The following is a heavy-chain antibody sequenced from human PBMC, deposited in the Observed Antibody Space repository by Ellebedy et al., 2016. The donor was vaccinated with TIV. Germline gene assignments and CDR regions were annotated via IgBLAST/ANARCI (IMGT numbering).Heavy chain of an antibody. CDR1: GGSITNSGDY. CDR2: IYHSRDT. D-gene: IGHD1-14*01. J-gene: IGHJ4*02. Sequence: MPSETLSLTCTVSGGSITNSGDYWGWIRQPPGMGLEWIGRIYHSRDTYYNPSLKGRVTLSVDTSENQFSLKLRSVTAADTSVYFCVRYNSRAGDLSFDYWGQGALVTVSS. V-gene: IGHV4-39*01. CDR3: VRYNSRAGDLSFDY.